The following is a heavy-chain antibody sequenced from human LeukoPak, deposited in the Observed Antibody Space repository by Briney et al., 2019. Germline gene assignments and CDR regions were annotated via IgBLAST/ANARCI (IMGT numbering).Heavy chain of an antibody. CDR2: IHGRTSPI. CDR1: GFTFSTHS. V-gene: IGHV3-48*01. D-gene: IGHD6-13*01. J-gene: IGHJ4*02. CDR3: ARDASNGQQDY. Sequence: PGGSLRLSCAASGFTFSTHSFNWVRQAPGKGLQWVSYIHGRTSPIYYADSVRGRFTISRDNAKNSVSLHMNCLRVEDTAVYYCARDASNGQQDYWGQGTLVTVSS.